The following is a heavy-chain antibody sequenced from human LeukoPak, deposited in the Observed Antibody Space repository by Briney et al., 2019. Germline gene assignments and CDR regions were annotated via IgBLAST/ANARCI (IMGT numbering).Heavy chain of an antibody. J-gene: IGHJ3*02. CDR2: ISSSGSTI. CDR3: ARWKQQLVRGGDAFGI. V-gene: IGHV3-48*03. Sequence: GGSLRLSCAASGFTFSSYEMNWVRQAPGKGLEWVSYISSSGSTIYYADPVKGRFTISRDNAKNSLYLQMNSLRAEDTAVYYCARWKQQLVRGGDAFGIWGQGTMVTVSS. D-gene: IGHD6-13*01. CDR1: GFTFSSYE.